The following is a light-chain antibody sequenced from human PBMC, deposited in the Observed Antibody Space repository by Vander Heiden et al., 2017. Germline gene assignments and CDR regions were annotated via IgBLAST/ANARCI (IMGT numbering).Light chain of an antibody. J-gene: IGLJ2*01. CDR2: DDS. Sequence: SYVLTQPPSVSVAPGKTARITCGGNNIGSKSVHWYQPNPGQAPVLVVYDDSDRHSGIPERFSGSNSGNTATLTISRVEAGDEADYYCQVWDSSSDHVVFGGGTKLTVL. CDR3: QVWDSSSDHVV. CDR1: NIGSKS. V-gene: IGLV3-21*03.